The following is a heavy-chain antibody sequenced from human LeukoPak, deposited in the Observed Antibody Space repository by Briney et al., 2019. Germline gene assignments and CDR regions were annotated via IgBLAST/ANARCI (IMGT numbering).Heavy chain of an antibody. CDR3: ARGYCSGGTCYLVENWFDP. Sequence: GASVKVSCKASGYTFTGYYMYWVRQAPGQGLVWMGRINPNSGGTDYAQNFQGRVTMTRDTSISTAYMELSRLRSDDTAVYYCARGYCSGGTCYLVENWFDPWGQGTLVTVSS. D-gene: IGHD2-15*01. CDR1: GYTFTGYY. CDR2: INPNSGGT. J-gene: IGHJ5*02. V-gene: IGHV1-2*06.